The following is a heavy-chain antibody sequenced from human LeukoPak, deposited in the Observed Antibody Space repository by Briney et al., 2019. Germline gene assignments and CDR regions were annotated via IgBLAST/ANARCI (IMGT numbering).Heavy chain of an antibody. CDR2: FDPEDGET. Sequence: ASVKVSCKVSGYTLTELSMHWVRQAPGKGLEWMGGFDPEDGETIYAQKFQGRVTMTEDTSTDTAYMELSSLRSEDTAVYYCARGGRIAARRGNWFDPWGQGTLVTVSS. CDR1: GYTLTELS. V-gene: IGHV1-24*01. CDR3: ARGGRIAARRGNWFDP. D-gene: IGHD6-6*01. J-gene: IGHJ5*02.